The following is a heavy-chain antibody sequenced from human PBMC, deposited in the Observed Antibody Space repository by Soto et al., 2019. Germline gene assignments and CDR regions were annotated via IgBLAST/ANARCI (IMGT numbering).Heavy chain of an antibody. CDR3: ARDKITGLFDY. V-gene: IGHV4-39*07. CDR1: GGSISRSSYF. J-gene: IGHJ4*02. D-gene: IGHD2-8*02. Sequence: SEPLSLTCPVSGGSISRSSYFWGWIRQPPGTGLEWIGEINHSGSTNYNPSLKSRVTISVDTSKNQFSLKLTSVTAADTAVYYCARDKITGLFDYWGQGTLVTVSS. CDR2: INHSGST.